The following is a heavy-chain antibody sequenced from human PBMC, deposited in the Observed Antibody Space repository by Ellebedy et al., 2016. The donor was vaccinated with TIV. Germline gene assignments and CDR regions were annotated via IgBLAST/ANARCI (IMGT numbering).Heavy chain of an antibody. CDR1: GGSVSSHNYH. J-gene: IGHJ4*02. D-gene: IGHD3-16*01. CDR3: AHDLGGGGGRGD. V-gene: IGHV4-61*01. CDR2: LSDSGYT. Sequence: MPSETLSLTCAVSGGSVSSHNYHWSWIRHPPGKGREWIGYLSDSGYTHSDPSLKSRVTISADTSKNQFSLKLTSVTAADTAVYYCAHDLGGGGGRGDWGQGTLVTVSS.